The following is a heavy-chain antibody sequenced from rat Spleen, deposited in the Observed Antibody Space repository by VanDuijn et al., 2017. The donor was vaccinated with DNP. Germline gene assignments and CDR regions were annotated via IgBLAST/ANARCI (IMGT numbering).Heavy chain of an antibody. CDR3: ARWSRYWYFDF. CDR2: ISYSGRT. V-gene: IGHV3-1*01. J-gene: IGHJ1*01. CDR1: GYSITSNY. Sequence: EVQLQESGPGLVKPSQSLSLTCSVTGYSITSNYWGWIRKFPGNKMEYIGHISYSGRTNYNPSLKSRFSITRDTSKNQFFLQLNSVTTEDTATYYCARWSRYWYFDFWGPGTMVTVSS.